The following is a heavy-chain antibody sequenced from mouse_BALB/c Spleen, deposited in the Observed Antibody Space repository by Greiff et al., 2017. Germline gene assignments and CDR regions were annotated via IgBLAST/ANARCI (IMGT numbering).Heavy chain of an antibody. Sequence: EVKLMESGGGLVQPGGSRKLSCAASGFTFSSFGMHWVRQAPEKGLEWVAYISSGSSTIYYADTVKGRFTLSRDNPKNTLFLQMTSLRSEDTAMYYCARPTMITTWFAYWGQGTLVTVSA. CDR1: GFTFSSFG. V-gene: IGHV5-17*02. CDR2: ISSGSSTI. CDR3: ARPTMITTWFAY. J-gene: IGHJ3*01. D-gene: IGHD2-4*01.